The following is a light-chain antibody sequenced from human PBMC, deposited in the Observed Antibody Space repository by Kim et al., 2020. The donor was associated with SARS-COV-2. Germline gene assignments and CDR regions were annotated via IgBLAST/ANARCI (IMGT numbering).Light chain of an antibody. Sequence: EIVLTQSPGTLSLSPGERATLSCRASQSISSIHVAWYQQKRGRAPRLIIYGISNRATDIPDRFSGSGAGTDFTLTISRVEPEDFAVYYCQQYADSPPTFGQGTKVDIK. CDR2: GIS. CDR1: QSISSIH. J-gene: IGKJ1*01. CDR3: QQYADSPPT. V-gene: IGKV3-20*01.